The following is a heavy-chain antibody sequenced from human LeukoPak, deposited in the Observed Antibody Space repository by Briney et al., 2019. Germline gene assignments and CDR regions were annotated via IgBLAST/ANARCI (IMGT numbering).Heavy chain of an antibody. D-gene: IGHD6-13*01. CDR1: GGSISSGFYY. CDR3: ARVYYSSSYDYWYFDL. CDR2: KDYSGSI. Sequence: PSETLSLTCTVSGGSISSGFYYWSWIRQPPGKGLEWIGYKDYSGSINYNRSLKSRVTISADTSKNQFSLKLSSVTAADTAVYYCARVYYSSSYDYWYFDLWGRGTLVTVSS. V-gene: IGHV4-61*01. J-gene: IGHJ2*01.